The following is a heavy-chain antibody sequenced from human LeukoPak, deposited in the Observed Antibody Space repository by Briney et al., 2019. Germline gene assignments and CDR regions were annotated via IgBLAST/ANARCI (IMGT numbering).Heavy chain of an antibody. CDR3: ARSRPYSSGWHPDIVYYMDV. CDR1: GGSISSGSYY. CDR2: IYTSGST. Sequence: SQTLSLTCTVSGGSISSGSYYWSWIRQPAGKGLEWIGRIYTSGSTNYNPSLKSRVTISVDTSKNQFSLKLSSVTAADTAVYYCARSRPYSSGWHPDIVYYMDVWGKGTTVTVSS. V-gene: IGHV4-61*02. D-gene: IGHD6-19*01. J-gene: IGHJ6*03.